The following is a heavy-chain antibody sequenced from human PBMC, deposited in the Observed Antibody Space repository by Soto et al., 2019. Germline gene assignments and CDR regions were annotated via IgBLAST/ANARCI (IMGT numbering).Heavy chain of an antibody. CDR2: TYYRSKWYN. V-gene: IGHV6-1*01. CDR1: GDSVSSNSAA. Sequence: PSQTLSLTCAISGDSVSSNSAAWNWIRQSPSRGLEWLGRTYYRSKWYNDYAVSVKSRITINPDTSKNQFSLKLSSVTAADTAVYYCARQPLPPLAAADSTSYYFDYWGQGTLVTVSS. CDR3: ARQPLPPLAAADSTSYYFDY. J-gene: IGHJ4*02. D-gene: IGHD6-13*01.